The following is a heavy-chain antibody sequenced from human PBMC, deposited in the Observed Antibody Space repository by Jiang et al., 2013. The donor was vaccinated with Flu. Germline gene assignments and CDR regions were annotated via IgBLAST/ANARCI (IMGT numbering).Heavy chain of an antibody. CDR2: ISGSGGST. CDR1: GFTFSSYA. V-gene: IGHV3-23*01. D-gene: IGHD3-16*02. CDR3: AREITFGGVIVGGFDY. J-gene: IGHJ4*02. Sequence: VQLLESGGGLVQPGGSLRLSCAASGFTFSSYAMSWVRQAPGKGLEWVSAISGSGGSTYYADSVKGRFTISRDNSKNTLYLQMNSLRAEDTAVYYCAREITFGGVIVGGFDYWGQGTLVTVSS.